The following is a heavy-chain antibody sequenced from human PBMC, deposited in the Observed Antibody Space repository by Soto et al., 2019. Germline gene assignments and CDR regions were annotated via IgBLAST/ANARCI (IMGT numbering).Heavy chain of an antibody. CDR1: GGSFSGYQ. J-gene: IGHJ6*03. V-gene: IGHV4-34*01. D-gene: IGHD3-10*01. Sequence: QVQLQQWGAGLLKPSETLSLTCAVYGGSFSGYQWTWIRQTPGKGLEWIGEIHDSGNINYNPSLKSRVTILVDTAKKQTSLKLSSVTAADTAVYYCARGLILWFGELSRRGGYYYYMDVWGKGTSVTVSS. CDR2: IHDSGNI. CDR3: ARGLILWFGELSRRGGYYYYMDV.